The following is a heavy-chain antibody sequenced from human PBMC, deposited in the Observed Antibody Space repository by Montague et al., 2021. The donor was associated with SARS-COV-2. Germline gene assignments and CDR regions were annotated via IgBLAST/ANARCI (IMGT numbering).Heavy chain of an antibody. Sequence: QSAAEVKKPGDSLRISCKGFGYSFSTYWIGWVRQMPGKVLEWMGTIYPGDSDTRYSPSFQGQVIISADKSISTAYLQWRSLKASNTAIYYCASGAERAEWFDPGGKGTLVIVAA. D-gene: IGHD1-26*01. J-gene: IGHJ5*02. CDR2: IYPGDSDT. V-gene: IGHV5-51*01. CDR1: GYSFSTYW. CDR3: ASGAERAEWFDP.